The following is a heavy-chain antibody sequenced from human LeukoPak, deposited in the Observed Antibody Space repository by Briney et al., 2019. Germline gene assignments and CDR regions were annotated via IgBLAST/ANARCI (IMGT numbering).Heavy chain of an antibody. Sequence: SETLSLTCTVSGGSISSYYWSWIRQPPGKGLEWIGYIYYSGSTNYNPSLKSRVTVSVDTSKNQFSLKLSSVTAADTAVYYCARLGLNCGGNDYWGQGTLVTVSS. CDR2: IYYSGST. J-gene: IGHJ4*02. V-gene: IGHV4-59*08. CDR3: ARLGLNCGGNDY. CDR1: GGSISSYY. D-gene: IGHD4-23*01.